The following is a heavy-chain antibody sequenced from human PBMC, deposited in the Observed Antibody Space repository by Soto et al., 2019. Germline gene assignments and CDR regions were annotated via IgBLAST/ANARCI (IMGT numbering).Heavy chain of an antibody. V-gene: IGHV4-59*11. CDR1: GGSICNHY. D-gene: IGHD5-12*01. CDR3: TRGIVATIFNYYYYGMDV. CDR2: IYYTGGT. Sequence: SETLSLTCTVSGGSICNHYWSWVRQPPGKGLEWIGYIYYTGGTNYNPSLKSRVTISVDTSKNRVSLKLTSLTAADTAVYYCTRGIVATIFNYYYYGMDVWGQGTTVTVSS. J-gene: IGHJ6*02.